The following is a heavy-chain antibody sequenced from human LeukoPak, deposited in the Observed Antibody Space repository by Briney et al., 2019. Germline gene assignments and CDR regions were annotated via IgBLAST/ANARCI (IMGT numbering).Heavy chain of an antibody. V-gene: IGHV3-74*01. CDR3: ARATTVTTFFDY. CDR2: INSDGSST. J-gene: IGHJ4*02. CDR1: GFTFSSYW. D-gene: IGHD4-11*01. Sequence: GGSLRLSCAASGFTFSSYWMHWVRQAPGKGLVWVSRINSDGSSTSYADSVKGRFTISGDNAKNTLYLQMNSLRAEDTAVYYCARATTVTTFFDYWGQGTLVTVSS.